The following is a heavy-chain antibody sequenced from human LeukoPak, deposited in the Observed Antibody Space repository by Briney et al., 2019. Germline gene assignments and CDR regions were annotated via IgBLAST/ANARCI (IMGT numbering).Heavy chain of an antibody. CDR3: ASKCFSSGCFDY. CDR1: GGSISSSSYY. D-gene: IGHD3-10*01. Sequence: SETLSLTCTVSGGSISSSSYYWGWFRQPPEKGLEWIGNIYYSGSTYYNPSLKSRVTISVDTSKNQFSLTLSSVTAADTAVYYCASKCFSSGCFDYWGQGTLVTVSS. CDR2: IYYSGST. V-gene: IGHV4-39*07. J-gene: IGHJ4*02.